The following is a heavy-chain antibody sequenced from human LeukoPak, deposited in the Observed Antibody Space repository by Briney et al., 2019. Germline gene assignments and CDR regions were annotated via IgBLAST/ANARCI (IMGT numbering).Heavy chain of an antibody. CDR3: AREVRLYDFWSGYYNQDAFDI. D-gene: IGHD3-3*01. V-gene: IGHV4-39*07. CDR1: RDSVSRSSYY. CDR2: AYYSGLT. J-gene: IGHJ3*02. Sequence: PSETLSLTCSVSRDSVSRSSYYWGWIRQPPGKGLEWLGSAYYSGLTYYNSSLKSRLQISIDTSKDQISLKLISVSAADTAVYYCAREVRLYDFWSGYYNQDAFDIWGQGTMVTVSS.